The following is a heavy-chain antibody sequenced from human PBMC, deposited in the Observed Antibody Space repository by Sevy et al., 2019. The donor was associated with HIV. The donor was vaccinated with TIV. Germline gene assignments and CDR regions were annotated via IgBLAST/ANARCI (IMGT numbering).Heavy chain of an antibody. CDR2: ISSDSSRI. J-gene: IGHJ6*02. CDR1: EFTFSSYS. CDR3: AREGGYTDQGMDV. V-gene: IGHV3-48*01. Sequence: GGSLRLSCVGSEFTFSSYSMNWVRQAPGKGVEWVSYISSDSSRIYYADSVKGRFTISRDNAKNSLYVQMNRLRAEDTAVYYCAREGGYTDQGMDVWGQGTTVTVSS. D-gene: IGHD5-12*01.